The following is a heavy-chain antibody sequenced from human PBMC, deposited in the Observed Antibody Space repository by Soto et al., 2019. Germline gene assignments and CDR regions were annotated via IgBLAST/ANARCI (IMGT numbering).Heavy chain of an antibody. J-gene: IGHJ5*02. CDR3: GGVRGTQLLGWFDP. CDR2: IYHSGTT. D-gene: IGHD2-2*01. CDR1: GGSISSGGYY. Sequence: SETLSLTCTVSGGSISSGGYYWSWIRQHPGKGLEWIGYIYHSGTTYYNPSLKSRVTIPVDTSKNQFSLKLTSVTAADTAVYYGGGVRGTQLLGWFDPGGRETLSPFL. V-gene: IGHV4-31*03.